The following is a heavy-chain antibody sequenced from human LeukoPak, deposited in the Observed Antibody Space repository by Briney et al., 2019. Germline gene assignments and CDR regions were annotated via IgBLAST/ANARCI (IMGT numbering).Heavy chain of an antibody. V-gene: IGHV3-7*01. CDR1: GFSFSDYW. CDR3: ARDPDSGDAYNWFDP. D-gene: IGHD4-17*01. J-gene: IGHJ5*02. Sequence: PGGSLRLSCVAPGFSFSDYWVSWVRQTPGKGLEWLANINQYGTEKYYADSMKGRFTISRDNAKNSLYLQMNSLRVEDSGVYYCARDPDSGDAYNWFDPWGQGTQVTVSS. CDR2: INQYGTEK.